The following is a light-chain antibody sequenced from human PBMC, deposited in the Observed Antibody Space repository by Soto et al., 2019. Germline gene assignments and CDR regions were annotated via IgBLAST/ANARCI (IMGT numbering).Light chain of an antibody. CDR3: QTWGAGIVV. Sequence: QSVLTQSPSASASLGASVKLTCTLSSGHSSDAIAWHQQQPEKAPRYLMKVNSAGHYKGDGIPDRFSGSSSGAERYLTISSLQSEDEADYYCQTWGAGIVVLGGGTKVTVL. CDR1: SGHSSDA. J-gene: IGLJ2*01. V-gene: IGLV4-69*01. CDR2: VNSAGH.